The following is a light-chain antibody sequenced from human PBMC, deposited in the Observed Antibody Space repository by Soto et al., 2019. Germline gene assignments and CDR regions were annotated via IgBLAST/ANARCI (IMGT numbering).Light chain of an antibody. CDR1: QSISWY. CDR3: QQYVTYPIT. Sequence: DIQLTQSPSSLSASVGDRVTITCRASQSISWYLNWYQQKPGRAPKLLIYAASTLQSGVPSRFSGSGSGTEFTLTISSLQPDDSATYYCQQYVTYPITFGGGTKVDIK. J-gene: IGKJ4*01. CDR2: AAS. V-gene: IGKV1-39*01.